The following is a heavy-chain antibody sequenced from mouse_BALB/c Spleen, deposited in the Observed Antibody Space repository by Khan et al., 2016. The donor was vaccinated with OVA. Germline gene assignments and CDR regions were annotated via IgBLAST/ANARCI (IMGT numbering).Heavy chain of an antibody. CDR3: ARDGYYCGRGLAY. V-gene: IGHV2-6-7*01. CDR2: IWGDGNT. J-gene: IGHJ3*01. D-gene: IGHD1-1*01. Sequence: QVQLKESGPGLVAPSQSLSITCTVSGFSLTGYGVNWVRQPPGKGLEWLGMIWGDGNTDYNSALKSRLSISKDNSKSQVFLNMNSLQTDDTSRYYCARDGYYCGRGLAYWGRGTLVTVSA. CDR1: GFSLTGYG.